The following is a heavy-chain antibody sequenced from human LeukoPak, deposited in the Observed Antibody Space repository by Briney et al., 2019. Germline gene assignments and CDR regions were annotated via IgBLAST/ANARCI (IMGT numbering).Heavy chain of an antibody. CDR3: GTQSLRAFDM. J-gene: IGHJ3*02. CDR1: GFTFSRYA. CDR2: INESGDTT. V-gene: IGHV3-23*01. Sequence: GGSLRLSYAASGFTFSRYAMNWVRQAPGKGLEWVSEINESGDTTYYADSAKGRFTISRDNSKNTLYLQMNSLRGEDTAVYYCGTQSLRAFDMWGQGTMVTVSS. D-gene: IGHD3-16*02.